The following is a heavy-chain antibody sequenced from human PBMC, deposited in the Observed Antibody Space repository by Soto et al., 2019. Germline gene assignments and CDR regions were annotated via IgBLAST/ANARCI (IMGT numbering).Heavy chain of an antibody. D-gene: IGHD2-15*01. CDR3: VKGGWLDY. CDR2: ISASGDTT. CDR1: GFTFSTFE. V-gene: IGHV3-23*01. J-gene: IGHJ4*02. Sequence: PGGSLRLSCAASGFTFSTFEMSWVRQAPGEGLDWVSFISASGDTTHYADSVKGRFTTSRDNSKNTLFLQMNSLRAEDTAVYYCVKGGWLDYWGQGALVTVSS.